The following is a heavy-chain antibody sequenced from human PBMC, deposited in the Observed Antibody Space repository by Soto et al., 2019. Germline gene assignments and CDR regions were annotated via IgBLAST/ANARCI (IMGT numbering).Heavy chain of an antibody. Sequence: SETLSLTCTVSGGSISSYYWSWIRQPPGKGLEWIGYIYYSGSTNYNPSLKSRVTISVDTSKNQFSLKLSSVTAADTAVYYCARHIANVLRFLEWLDYWGQGTLVTVSS. CDR3: ARHIANVLRFLEWLDY. CDR2: IYYSGST. D-gene: IGHD3-3*01. CDR1: GGSISSYY. J-gene: IGHJ4*02. V-gene: IGHV4-59*08.